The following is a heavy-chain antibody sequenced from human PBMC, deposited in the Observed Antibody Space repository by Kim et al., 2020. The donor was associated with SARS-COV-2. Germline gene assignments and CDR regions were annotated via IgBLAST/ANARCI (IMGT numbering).Heavy chain of an antibody. J-gene: IGHJ3*02. D-gene: IGHD1-26*01. CDR3: ARHIGKWAFEI. Sequence: SETLSLTCTVSGGSINNYYWSWIRQSPGKGLEWIGNIHYSGSTKYNPSLKSRVTISVDTSKNQVSLKLSSVTAADTAVYSCARHIGKWAFEIWGQGTMVTVSS. CDR2: IHYSGST. CDR1: GGSINNYY. V-gene: IGHV4-59*08.